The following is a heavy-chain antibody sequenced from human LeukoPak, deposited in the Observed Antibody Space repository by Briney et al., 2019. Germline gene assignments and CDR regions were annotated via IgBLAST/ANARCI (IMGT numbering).Heavy chain of an antibody. J-gene: IGHJ5*02. CDR1: GGTFSSYA. CDR3: ARDSPPSEAARPGQGWFDP. V-gene: IGHV1-69*05. D-gene: IGHD6-6*01. CDR2: IIPIFGTA. Sequence: SVKVSCKASGGTFSSYAISWVRQAPGQGLEWMGGIIPIFGTANYAQKFQGRVTITTDESTSTAYMELSSLRSEDTAVYYCARDSPPSEAARPGQGWFDPWGQGTLVTVSS.